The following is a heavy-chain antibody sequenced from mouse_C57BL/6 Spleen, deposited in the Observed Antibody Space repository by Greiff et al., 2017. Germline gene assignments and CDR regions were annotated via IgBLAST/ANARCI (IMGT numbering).Heavy chain of an antibody. J-gene: IGHJ4*01. CDR3: ARSPYGNFYAMDY. V-gene: IGHV1-59*01. CDR2: IDPSDSYT. CDR1: GYTFTSYW. D-gene: IGHD2-1*01. Sequence: QVQLKQPGAELVRPGTSVKLSCKASGYTFTSYWMHWVKQRPGQGLEWIGVIDPSDSYTNYNQKFKGKATLTVDTSSSTAYMQLSSLTSEDSAVYYCARSPYGNFYAMDYWGQGTSVTVSS.